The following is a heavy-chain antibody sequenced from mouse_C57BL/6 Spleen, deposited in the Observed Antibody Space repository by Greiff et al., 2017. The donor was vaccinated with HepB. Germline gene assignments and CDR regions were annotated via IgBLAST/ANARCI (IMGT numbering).Heavy chain of an antibody. CDR3: ARCHDYDWYFDV. D-gene: IGHD2-4*01. J-gene: IGHJ1*03. Sequence: VKLQQPGAELVKPGASVKMSRKASGYPFPSYWITWVKQRPGQGPEWIGDIYPGSGSTNYNEKFKSKATLTVDTSSSTAYMQLSSLTAEDSAVYYCARCHDYDWYFDVWGTGTTVTVSS. CDR2: IYPGSGST. V-gene: IGHV1-55*01. CDR1: GYPFPSYW.